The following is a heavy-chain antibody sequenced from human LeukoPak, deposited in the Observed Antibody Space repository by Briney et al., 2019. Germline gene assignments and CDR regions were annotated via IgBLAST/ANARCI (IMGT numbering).Heavy chain of an antibody. J-gene: IGHJ4*02. V-gene: IGHV3-30*18. Sequence: PGRSLRLSCAASGFTFSSYGMHWVRQAPGKGLEWVAVISYDGSNKYYADSVKGRFTISRDNSKNTLYLQMNSLRAEDTAVYYCAKDSVLRYFDWFEGRYDYWGQGTLVTVSS. CDR1: GFTFSSYG. D-gene: IGHD3-9*01. CDR3: AKDSVLRYFDWFEGRYDY. CDR2: ISYDGSNK.